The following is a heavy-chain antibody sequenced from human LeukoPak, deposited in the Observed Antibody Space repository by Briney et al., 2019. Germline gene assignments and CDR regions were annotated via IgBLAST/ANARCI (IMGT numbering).Heavy chain of an antibody. CDR2: IYYSGST. Sequence: SETLFLTCTVSGGSISSYYWSWIRQPPGKGLEWIGYIYYSGSTNYNPSLKSRVTISVDTSKNQFSLKLSSVTAADTAVYYCARENYYDGSGSPSASAPVDHWGQGTLVTVSS. D-gene: IGHD3-22*01. CDR1: GGSISSYY. J-gene: IGHJ4*02. V-gene: IGHV4-59*12. CDR3: ARENYYDGSGSPSASAPVDH.